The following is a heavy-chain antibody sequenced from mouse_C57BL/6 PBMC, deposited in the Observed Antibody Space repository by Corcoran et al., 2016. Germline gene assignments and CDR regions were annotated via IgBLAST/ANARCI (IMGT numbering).Heavy chain of an antibody. CDR3: HYYGSSYTLDY. Sequence: EVQLQQSGPGLVKPGATLKISCKASGYTFTDYYLNWVKQSHGKSLEWIGDINPNNGGTSYNQKFKGKATLTVDKSSSTAYMELRSLTSEDSAVYYCHYYGSSYTLDYGGQGTTLTVSS. CDR1: GYTFTDYY. J-gene: IGHJ2*01. V-gene: IGHV1-26*01. D-gene: IGHD1-1*01. CDR2: INPNNGGT.